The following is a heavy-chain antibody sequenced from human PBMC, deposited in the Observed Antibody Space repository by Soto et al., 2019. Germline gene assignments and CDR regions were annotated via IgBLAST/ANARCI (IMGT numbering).Heavy chain of an antibody. CDR3: ARERFLEWLTDAFDI. CDR1: GFTFSSYS. V-gene: IGHV3-21*01. Sequence: GGSLRLSCAASGFTFSSYSMNWVRQAPGKGLEWVSSISSSSSYIYYADSVKGRFTISRDNAKNSLYLQMNSLRAEDTAVYYCARERFLEWLTDAFDIWGQGTMVTVSS. J-gene: IGHJ3*02. CDR2: ISSSSSYI. D-gene: IGHD3-3*01.